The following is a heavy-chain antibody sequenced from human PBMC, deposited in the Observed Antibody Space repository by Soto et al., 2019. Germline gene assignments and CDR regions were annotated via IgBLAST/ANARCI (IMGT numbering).Heavy chain of an antibody. V-gene: IGHV4-34*01. CDR3: SSRRAGFALLIPPFDH. Sequence: SETLSLTCAVYGGSFSGYYWSWIRQPPGKGREWIGEINHTGGTHYNSSLKSRVTMSVDRSKNQFSLWLSSGSAADTAISYCSSRRAGFALLIPPFDHLGPGTQVTVSS. CDR2: INHTGGT. D-gene: IGHD2-21*02. J-gene: IGHJ5*02. CDR1: GGSFSGYY.